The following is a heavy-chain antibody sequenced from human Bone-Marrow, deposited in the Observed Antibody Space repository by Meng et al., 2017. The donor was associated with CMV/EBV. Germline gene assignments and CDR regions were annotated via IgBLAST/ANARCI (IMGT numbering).Heavy chain of an antibody. CDR2: ISSSSSTI. V-gene: IGHV3-48*04. Sequence: GGSLRLSCAASGFTFSSYAMSWVRQAPGKGLEWVSYISSSSSTIYYADSVKGRFTISRDNAKNSLYLQMNSLRAEDTAVYYCARDGYSSSWYSFNWFDPWGQGTLVTVSS. CDR1: GFTFSSYA. D-gene: IGHD6-13*01. J-gene: IGHJ5*02. CDR3: ARDGYSSSWYSFNWFDP.